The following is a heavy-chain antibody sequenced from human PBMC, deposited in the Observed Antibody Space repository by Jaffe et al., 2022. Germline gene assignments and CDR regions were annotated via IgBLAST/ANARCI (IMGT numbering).Heavy chain of an antibody. CDR3: ARLKKPRGVIITDPKGYYFDY. Sequence: QVQLQESGPGLVKPSETLSLTCAVSGYSISSGYYWGWIRQPPGKGLEWIGSIYHSGSTYYNPSLKSRVTISVDTSKNQFSLKLSSVTAADTAVYYCARLKKPRGVIITDPKGYYFDYWGQGTLVTVSS. CDR2: IYHSGST. D-gene: IGHD3-10*01. V-gene: IGHV4-38-2*01. J-gene: IGHJ4*02. CDR1: GYSISSGYY.